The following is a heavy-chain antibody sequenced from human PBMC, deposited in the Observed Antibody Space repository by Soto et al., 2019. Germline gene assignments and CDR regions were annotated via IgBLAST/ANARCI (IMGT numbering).Heavy chain of an antibody. J-gene: IGHJ6*02. CDR3: ARDSGSGSMYGMDV. CDR1: GGSISSGGYY. Sequence: QVQLQESGPGLVKPSQTLSLTCTVSGGSISSGGYYWSWIRQHPGKGLEWIGYIYYSGSTYYNPSLKSRVTISVDTSKKQFSLKLSSVTAADTAVYYCARDSGSGSMYGMDVWGQGTTVTVSS. D-gene: IGHD3-10*01. V-gene: IGHV4-31*03. CDR2: IYYSGST.